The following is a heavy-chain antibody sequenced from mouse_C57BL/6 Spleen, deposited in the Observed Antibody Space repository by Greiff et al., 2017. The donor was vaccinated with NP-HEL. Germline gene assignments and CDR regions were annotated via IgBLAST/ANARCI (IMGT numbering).Heavy chain of an antibody. V-gene: IGHV1-53*01. CDR2: INPSNGGT. D-gene: IGHD2-5*01. CDR3: ARHIDSNYLAWFAY. CDR1: GYTFTSYW. Sequence: QVQLQQSGTELVKPGASVKLSCKASGYTFTSYWMHWVKQRPGQGLEWIGNINPSNGGTNYNEKFKSKATLTVDKSSSTAYMQLSSLTSEDSAGYYCARHIDSNYLAWFAYWGQGTLVTVSA. J-gene: IGHJ3*01.